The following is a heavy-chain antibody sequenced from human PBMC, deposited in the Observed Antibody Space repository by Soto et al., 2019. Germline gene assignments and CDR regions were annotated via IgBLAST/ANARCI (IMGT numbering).Heavy chain of an antibody. CDR1: GGTFSSYA. D-gene: IGHD6-13*01. CDR2: IIPIFGTA. J-gene: IGHJ3*02. Sequence: ASVKVSCEASGGTFSSYAISWVRQAPGQGLEWMGGIIPIFGTANYAQKFQGRVTITADESTSTAYMELSSLRSEDTAVYYCATDLYSSSWYRAFDIWGQGTMVTVSS. CDR3: ATDLYSSSWYRAFDI. V-gene: IGHV1-69*13.